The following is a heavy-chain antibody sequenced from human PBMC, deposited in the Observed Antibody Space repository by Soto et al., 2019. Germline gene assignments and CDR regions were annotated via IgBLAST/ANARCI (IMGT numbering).Heavy chain of an antibody. CDR3: ARAHSRGWQYFDY. CDR1: GGTISSGGYY. J-gene: IGHJ4*02. D-gene: IGHD6-19*01. V-gene: IGHV4-31*03. CDR2: IHYSGST. Sequence: PSETLSLTCSISGGTISSGGYYWNWIRQHPGEGLEWIGYIHYSGSTDHNPSLENRISISVGMSNNQFSLNLSSVTAADTAVYYCARAHSRGWQYFDYWGQGILVTVSS.